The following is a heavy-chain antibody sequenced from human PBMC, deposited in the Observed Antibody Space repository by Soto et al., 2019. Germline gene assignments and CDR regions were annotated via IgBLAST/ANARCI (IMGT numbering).Heavy chain of an antibody. CDR2: IYYSGST. Sequence: QVQLQESGPGLVKPSETLSLTCTVSGGSVSSGSYYWSWIRQPPGKGLEWIGYIYYSGSTNYNPSRKSRVTISVDTGKNHFSLRLSSVTAAATAVYYCARVGCFRGLLGFGEFNWFDAWGQGTLVTVSS. CDR1: GGSVSSGSYY. CDR3: ARVGCFRGLLGFGEFNWFDA. V-gene: IGHV4-61*01. D-gene: IGHD3-10*01. J-gene: IGHJ5*02.